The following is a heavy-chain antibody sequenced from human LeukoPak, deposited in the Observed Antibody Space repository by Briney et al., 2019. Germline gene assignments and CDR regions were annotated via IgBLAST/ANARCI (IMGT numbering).Heavy chain of an antibody. CDR2: IYYSGST. V-gene: IGHV4-59*01. CDR3: ARVSRFGVLDY. D-gene: IGHD3-10*01. Sequence: SETLSLTCTVSGASINNSYWNWIRQPPGKGLEWIGYIYYSGSTNYNPSLKTRVTISVDTSKNQFSLKLSSVTAADTAVYYCARVSRFGVLDYWGQGTLVTVSS. CDR1: GASINNSY. J-gene: IGHJ4*02.